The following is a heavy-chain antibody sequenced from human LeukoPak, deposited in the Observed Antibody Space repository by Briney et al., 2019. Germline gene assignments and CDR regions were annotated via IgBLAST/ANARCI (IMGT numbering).Heavy chain of an antibody. CDR3: AKWMTTVTTSDS. D-gene: IGHD4-17*01. J-gene: IGHJ4*02. V-gene: IGHV3-23*01. CDR1: GFTFSSCA. Sequence: PGGSLRLSCAASGFTFSSCAMSWVRQAPGKGLECVSTISESDGRTYYADSVKGRFTISRDNSNNRLYLQMNSLRAEDTAVYYCAKWMTTVTTSDSWGQGTLVTVSS. CDR2: ISESDGRT.